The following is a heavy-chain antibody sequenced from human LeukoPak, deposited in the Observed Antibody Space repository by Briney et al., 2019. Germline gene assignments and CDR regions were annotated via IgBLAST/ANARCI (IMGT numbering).Heavy chain of an antibody. Sequence: ASVKVSCRASGYTFTAHYIHWVRQAPGQGLEWMGWIDPNSGGTNYAQRFLGSVTMTGDTSISTAFMEVRRLRSDDTAIYYCARGRGTTMVRGVITNYLDLWGRGSLVTVSS. CDR1: GYTFTAHY. V-gene: IGHV1-2*02. J-gene: IGHJ2*01. CDR3: ARGRGTTMVRGVITNYLDL. D-gene: IGHD3-10*01. CDR2: IDPNSGGT.